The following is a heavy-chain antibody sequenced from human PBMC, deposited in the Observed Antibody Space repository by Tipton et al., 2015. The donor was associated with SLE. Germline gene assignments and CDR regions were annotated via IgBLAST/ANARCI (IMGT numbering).Heavy chain of an antibody. J-gene: IGHJ4*02. CDR3: AIHTGIVGATPFVY. V-gene: IGHV4-39*01. CDR1: GGSISSSSYY. D-gene: IGHD1-26*01. Sequence: LRLSCTVSGGSISSSSYYWGWIRQPPGKGLGWVGSIYYSGSTYYNPSLKSRVTISVDTSKNQFSLKLSSVTAADTAVYYCAIHTGIVGATPFVYWGQGTLVTVSS. CDR2: IYYSGST.